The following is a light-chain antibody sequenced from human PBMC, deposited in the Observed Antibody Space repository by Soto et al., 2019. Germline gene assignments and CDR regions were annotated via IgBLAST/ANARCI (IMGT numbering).Light chain of an antibody. J-gene: IGKJ2*01. Sequence: EIVMTQSPATLSVSPGEGASLSCRASQTISSNLAWYQQKPGQAPRLLIHGASTRATGVPARFSGSGSGTEVTLTITSLQSEDFAVYYGQQYHNWPPQYTFGQGTQLQIK. CDR2: GAS. CDR1: QTISSN. V-gene: IGKV3-15*01. CDR3: QQYHNWPPQYT.